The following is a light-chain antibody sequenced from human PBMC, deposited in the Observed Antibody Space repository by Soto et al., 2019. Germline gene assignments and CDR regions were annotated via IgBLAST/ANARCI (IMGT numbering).Light chain of an antibody. J-gene: IGLJ1*01. Sequence: QSALTQPASVSGSPGQSITISCTGTGSDVGRYKYVSWYQQHPGKAPNLIIFEVSNRPSGVSDRFSGSKSGNTASLTISGLQPEDEADYYCSSYTSISSLGVFGTGTKLTVL. CDR3: SSYTSISSLGV. V-gene: IGLV2-14*01. CDR2: EVS. CDR1: GSDVGRYKY.